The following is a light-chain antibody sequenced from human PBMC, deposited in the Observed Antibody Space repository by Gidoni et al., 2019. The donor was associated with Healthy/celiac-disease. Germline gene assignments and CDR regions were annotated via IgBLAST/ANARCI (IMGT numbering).Light chain of an antibody. Sequence: IVLTHSPGTLSLSPGGSATLSCRASQSVSSSYLAWYQQKPGQAPRLLIYGASSRATGIPDRFSGSGSGTDFTLTISRLEPEDFAVYYCQQYGSSPWTFGQGTKVEIK. CDR3: QQYGSSPWT. V-gene: IGKV3-20*01. CDR2: GAS. CDR1: QSVSSSY. J-gene: IGKJ1*01.